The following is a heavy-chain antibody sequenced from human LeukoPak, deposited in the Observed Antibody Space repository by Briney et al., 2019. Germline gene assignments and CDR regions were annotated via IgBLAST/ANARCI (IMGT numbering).Heavy chain of an antibody. CDR1: GFTFSSYA. Sequence: GGSLRLSCAASGFTFSSYAMHWVRQAPGKGLEWVAVISYDGSNKYYADSVKGRFTISRDNSKNTLYLQMNSLRAEDTAVYYCASDTAMVWGYFDYWGQGTLVTVSS. CDR3: ASDTAMVWGYFDY. D-gene: IGHD5-18*01. V-gene: IGHV3-30-3*01. CDR2: ISYDGSNK. J-gene: IGHJ4*02.